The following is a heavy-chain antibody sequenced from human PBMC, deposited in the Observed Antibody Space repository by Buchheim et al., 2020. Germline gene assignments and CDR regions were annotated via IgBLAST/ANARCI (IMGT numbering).Heavy chain of an antibody. J-gene: IGHJ6*02. V-gene: IGHV4-34*01. D-gene: IGHD5-12*01. CDR2: INDSGRT. Sequence: QVQLQQWGAGLLRPSETLSLTCAVYGGSFSYYSWTWIRQPPGKGLEWIGEINDSGRTTYNPSLRSRLTMSVDTSKSLFSLHLSSVTAADTAVYYCARVGYSHALYGLDVWGQGTT. CDR3: ARVGYSHALYGLDV. CDR1: GGSFSYYS.